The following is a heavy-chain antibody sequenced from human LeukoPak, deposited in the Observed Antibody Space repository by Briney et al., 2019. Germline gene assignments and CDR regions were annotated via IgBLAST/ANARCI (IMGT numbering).Heavy chain of an antibody. J-gene: IGHJ4*02. CDR2: ISGGFVT. Sequence: GGSLRLSCAASGFIFERYAMIWVRQAPGQGLQWVSSISGGFVTDYADSVKGRFTISRDNSKNTPYLQMDSLRAEDTALYYCSTRDYDVVRGAHWGQGTLVTVSS. CDR1: GFIFERYA. CDR3: STRDYDVVRGAH. D-gene: IGHD4-17*01. V-gene: IGHV3-23*01.